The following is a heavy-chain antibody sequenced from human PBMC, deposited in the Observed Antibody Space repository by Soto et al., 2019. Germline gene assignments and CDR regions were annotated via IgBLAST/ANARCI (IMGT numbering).Heavy chain of an antibody. CDR2: TIPIFGTA. CDR1: GGTFSSYA. Sequence: QVQLVQSGAEVKKPGSSVNVSCTASGGTFSSYAISWVRQAPGQGLEWLGGTIPIFGTANYAQKFQGIVTITADESNRTAYMELRSLRSEDTAVYYCASGVPIIRPAAFDIWGQGTMVTVSS. V-gene: IGHV1-69*01. CDR3: ASGVPIIRPAAFDI. J-gene: IGHJ3*02. D-gene: IGHD1-20*01.